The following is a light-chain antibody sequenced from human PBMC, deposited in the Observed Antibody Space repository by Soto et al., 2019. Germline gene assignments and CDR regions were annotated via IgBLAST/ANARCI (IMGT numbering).Light chain of an antibody. CDR1: SSDVGGYNY. J-gene: IGLJ1*01. V-gene: IGLV2-14*01. Sequence: QSALTQPASVSGSPGQSITISCTGTSSDVGGYNYFSWYQQHPGKAPKLMIYEVSNRPSGVSNRFSGSKSGNTASLIISGLQAEDEADYYCRSYTSSSTYVFGTGTKVTVL. CDR3: RSYTSSSTYV. CDR2: EVS.